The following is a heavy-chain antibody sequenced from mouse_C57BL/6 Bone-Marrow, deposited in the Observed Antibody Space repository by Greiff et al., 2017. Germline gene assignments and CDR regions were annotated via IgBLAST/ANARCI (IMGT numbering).Heavy chain of an antibody. J-gene: IGHJ3*01. CDR2: ISGGGGNT. Sequence: EVNVVESGGGLVKPGGSLKLSCAASGFTFSSYTMSWVRQTPEKRLEWVATISGGGGNTYYPDSVKGRFTISRDNAKNTLYLQMSSLRSEDTALYYCARHGHYYGSSSWFAYWGQGTLVTVSA. CDR1: GFTFSSYT. CDR3: ARHGHYYGSSSWFAY. V-gene: IGHV5-9*01. D-gene: IGHD1-1*01.